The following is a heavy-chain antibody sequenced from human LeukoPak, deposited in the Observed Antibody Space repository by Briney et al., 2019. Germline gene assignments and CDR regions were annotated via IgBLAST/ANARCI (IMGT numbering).Heavy chain of an antibody. D-gene: IGHD5-18*01. V-gene: IGHV3-30*18. Sequence: GRSLRLSCPASGFTFSSYGMHWVRQAPGKGLEWVAVISYDGSNKYYADSVKGRFTISRDNSKNTLYLQMNSLRAEDTAVYYCAKDTWIQLWHFFDYWGQGTLVTVSS. CDR2: ISYDGSNK. CDR1: GFTFSSYG. J-gene: IGHJ4*02. CDR3: AKDTWIQLWHFFDY.